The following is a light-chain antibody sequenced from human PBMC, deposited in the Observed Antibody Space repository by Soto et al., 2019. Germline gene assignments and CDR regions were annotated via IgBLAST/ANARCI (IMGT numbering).Light chain of an antibody. V-gene: IGLV2-8*01. CDR3: KSHAGSNTYV. CDR1: KNDTGVYDF. Sequence: QSALTPPPSASGSPGQSVTISCTGTKNDTGVYDFVSWYQHHPGKAPRLIIYEVVQRPSGVPDRFSGSKSGNTASLTVSGLQAADEADYFCKSHAGSNTYVFGSGTKVTVL. J-gene: IGLJ1*01. CDR2: EVV.